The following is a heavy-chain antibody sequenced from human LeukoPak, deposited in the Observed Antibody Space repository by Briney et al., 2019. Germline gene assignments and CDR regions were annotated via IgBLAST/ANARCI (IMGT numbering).Heavy chain of an antibody. CDR3: ARKDYYDSRGRPLDI. D-gene: IGHD3-22*01. CDR2: IYYSGST. V-gene: IGHV4-59*12. Sequence: SETLSLTCTVSGGSISSYYWSWIRQPPGKGLEWIGYIYYSGSTNYNPSLKSRVTISVDTSKNQFSLKLSSVTAADTAVYYCARKDYYDSRGRPLDIWGQGTMVTVSS. CDR1: GGSISSYY. J-gene: IGHJ3*02.